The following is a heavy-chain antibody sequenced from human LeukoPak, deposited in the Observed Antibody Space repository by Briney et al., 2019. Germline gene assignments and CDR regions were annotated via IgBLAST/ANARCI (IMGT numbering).Heavy chain of an antibody. Sequence: LSLTCAVSGGSISSSNWWSWIRQAPGKGLEWVSYISSSGSPIYYADSVKGRFTISRDNAKNSLFLQMNSLRAEDTAVYYCARGSFLITFGGFIGWGQGTLVTVSS. CDR1: GGSISSSNW. CDR3: ARGSFLITFGGFIG. CDR2: ISSSGSPI. V-gene: IGHV3-11*04. J-gene: IGHJ4*02. D-gene: IGHD3-16*02.